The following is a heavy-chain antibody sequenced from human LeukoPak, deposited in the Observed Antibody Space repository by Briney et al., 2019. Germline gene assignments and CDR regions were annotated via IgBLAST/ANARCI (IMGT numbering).Heavy chain of an antibody. CDR2: IRSNSDGGTI. CDR3: AKNGGDSRYSATAY. J-gene: IGHJ4*02. CDR1: GFTFSNAW. Sequence: GGSLRLSCATSGFTFSNAWMNWARQAPGKGLEWVGRIRSNSDGGTIDYAAPVKGRFTLSRDDSKTTLYLQMNSLQTEDTAVYYCAKNGGDSRYSATAYWGQGTLVTVSS. D-gene: IGHD2-15*01. V-gene: IGHV3-15*07.